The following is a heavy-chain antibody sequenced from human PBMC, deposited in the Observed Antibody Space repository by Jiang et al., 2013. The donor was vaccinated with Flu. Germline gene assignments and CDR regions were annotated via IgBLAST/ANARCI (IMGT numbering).Heavy chain of an antibody. Sequence: RLSCAASGFTFDDYAMHWVRQAPGKGLEWVSGISWNSGSIGYADSVKGRFTISRDNAKNSLYLQTNSLRAEDTALYYCAKTPTLFLDPHKGENWFDPWGQGTLVTVSS. D-gene: IGHD2/OR15-2a*01. V-gene: IGHV3-9*01. J-gene: IGHJ5*02. CDR3: AKTPTLFLDPHKGENWFDP. CDR1: GFTFDDYA. CDR2: ISWNSGSI.